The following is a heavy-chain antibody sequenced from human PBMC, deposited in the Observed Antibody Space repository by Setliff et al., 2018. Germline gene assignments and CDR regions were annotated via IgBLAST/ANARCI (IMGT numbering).Heavy chain of an antibody. D-gene: IGHD6-19*01. V-gene: IGHV4-31*03. Sequence: PSETLSLTCSVSGDSMSSGDYYWTWVRQLPGKGLEWIGSISYTGNTNLNPSLGSRVTISADTSENRFSLELTFVSVADTAVYFCAGEPMPSSGWYFPFFDIWGQGTMVTVSS. CDR1: GDSMSSGDYY. CDR3: AGEPMPSSGWYFPFFDI. CDR2: ISYTGNT. J-gene: IGHJ3*02.